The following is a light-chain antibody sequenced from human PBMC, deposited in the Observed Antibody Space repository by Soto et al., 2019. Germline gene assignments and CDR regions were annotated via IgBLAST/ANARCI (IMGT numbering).Light chain of an antibody. CDR2: DAS. Sequence: DIQMTHFPSTLSASVGDRVTITCRASQSISSWLDWYQQKPGKAPKLLIYDASSLESGVPSRFSGSGSGTEFSLTINSLQPHDFLTYYCQQYKSNFPTFGQGTKVEIK. J-gene: IGKJ1*01. V-gene: IGKV1-5*01. CDR1: QSISSW. CDR3: QQYKSNFPT.